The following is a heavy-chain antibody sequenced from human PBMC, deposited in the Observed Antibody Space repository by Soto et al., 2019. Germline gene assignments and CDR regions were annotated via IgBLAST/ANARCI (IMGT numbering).Heavy chain of an antibody. J-gene: IGHJ1*01. V-gene: IGHV3-53*01. CDR3: APLKLPHAEYFQY. CDR1: GFTVSSNY. D-gene: IGHD1-7*01. CDR2: IYGDGIT. Sequence: HPGGSLRLSCAASGFTVSSNYMSWVRQAPGKGLEWVSVIYGDGITHYADSVKGRFTISRDNSKNTLFLQMNSLRVEDTAVYYCAPLKLPHAEYFQYWGQGTLVTVS.